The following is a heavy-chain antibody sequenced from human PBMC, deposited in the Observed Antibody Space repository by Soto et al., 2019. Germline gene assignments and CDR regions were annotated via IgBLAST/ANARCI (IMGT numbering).Heavy chain of an antibody. CDR1: GFSLSTSGMC. CDR3: ARDSRYFDWLSPEAYYYGMDV. D-gene: IGHD3-9*01. CDR2: IDWDDDK. Sequence: SGPTLVNPTQTLTLTCTFSGFSLSTSGMCVSWIRQPPGKALEWLALIDWDDDKYYSTSLKTRLTISKDTSKNQVVLTMPNMDPVDTATYYCARDSRYFDWLSPEAYYYGMDVWGQGTTVTVSS. V-gene: IGHV2-70*01. J-gene: IGHJ6*02.